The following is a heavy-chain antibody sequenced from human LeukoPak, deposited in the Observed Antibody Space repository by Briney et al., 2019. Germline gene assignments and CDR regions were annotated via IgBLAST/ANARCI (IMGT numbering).Heavy chain of an antibody. CDR1: GFTFSSYS. CDR2: ISSSSSYI. CDR3: AREPGYYDSSGYFYTAI. Sequence: GGSLRPSCAASGFTFSSYSMNWVRQAPGKGLEWVSSISSSSSYIYYADSVKGRFTISRDNAKNSLYLQMNSLRAEDTAVYYCAREPGYYDSSGYFYTAIWGQGTLVTVSS. D-gene: IGHD3-22*01. J-gene: IGHJ4*02. V-gene: IGHV3-21*01.